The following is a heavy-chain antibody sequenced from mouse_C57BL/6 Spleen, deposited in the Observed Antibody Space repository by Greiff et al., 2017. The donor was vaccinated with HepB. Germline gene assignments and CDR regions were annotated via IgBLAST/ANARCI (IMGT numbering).Heavy chain of an antibody. J-gene: IGHJ2*01. CDR3: ARGRDWDDFDY. CDR2: IYPGDGDT. D-gene: IGHD4-1*01. CDR1: GYAFSSSW. Sequence: QVQLKESGPELVKPGASVKISCKASGYAFSSSWMNWVKQRPGKGLEWIGRIYPGDGDTNYNGKFKGKATLTADKSSSTAYMQLSSLTSEDSAVYFCARGRDWDDFDYWGQGTTLTVSS. V-gene: IGHV1-82*01.